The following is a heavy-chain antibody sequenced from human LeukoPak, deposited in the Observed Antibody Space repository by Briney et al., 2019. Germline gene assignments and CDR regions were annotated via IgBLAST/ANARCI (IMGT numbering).Heavy chain of an antibody. V-gene: IGHV3-33*01. J-gene: IGHJ4*02. Sequence: GGSLRLSCAASGFTFSSYGMHWGRQAPRKGLEWVAVIWYDGSNKYYADSVKGRFTISRDNSKNTLYLQMNSLRAEDTAVYYCARWDSSGWPPGYWGQGTLVTVSS. CDR3: ARWDSSGWPPGY. CDR1: GFTFSSYG. D-gene: IGHD6-19*01. CDR2: IWYDGSNK.